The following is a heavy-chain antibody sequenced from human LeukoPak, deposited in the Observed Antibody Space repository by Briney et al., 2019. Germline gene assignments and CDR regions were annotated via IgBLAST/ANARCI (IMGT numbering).Heavy chain of an antibody. CDR2: ISHSGSYI. CDR3: TRGAGTGWRFDS. V-gene: IGHV3-21*01. Sequence: GGSLRLSCAASGFTFTSYGMTWVRQAPGKGLEWVSSISHSGSYIYYADSVKGRFTISRDNAKNSLYLQMNSLRAEDTAVYYCTRGAGTGWRFDSWGQGTLLTVSS. CDR1: GFTFTSYG. J-gene: IGHJ4*02. D-gene: IGHD6-19*01.